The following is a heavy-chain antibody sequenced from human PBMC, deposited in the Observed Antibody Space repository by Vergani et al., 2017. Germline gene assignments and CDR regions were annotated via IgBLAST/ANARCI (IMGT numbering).Heavy chain of an antibody. CDR1: GFTFDDYG. CDR3: ANHYGSGSYYFDY. CDR2: INWNGGST. V-gene: IGHV3-20*04. D-gene: IGHD3-10*01. Sequence: EVQLVESGGGVVRPGGSLRLSCAASGFTFDDYGMSWVRQAAGKGREWVSGINWNGGSTGYADSVNGRFTISRDNSKNTLYLQMNSLRAEDTAVYYCANHYGSGSYYFDYWGQGTLVTVSS. J-gene: IGHJ4*02.